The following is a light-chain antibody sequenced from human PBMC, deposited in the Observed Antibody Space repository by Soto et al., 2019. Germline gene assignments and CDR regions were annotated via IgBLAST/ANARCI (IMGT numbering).Light chain of an antibody. J-gene: IGLJ3*02. CDR2: YDD. V-gene: IGLV1-36*01. CDR1: RSNVGDNA. Sequence: QSVLTQPPSVSEAPRQRVTISCSGSRSNVGDNAVNWYQQFPGKAPKLLIYYDDLLTSGVSDRFSGSKSGTSASLAISGLQSEDEGDYYCEAWDDSLNGWVFGGGTQLTV. CDR3: EAWDDSLNGWV.